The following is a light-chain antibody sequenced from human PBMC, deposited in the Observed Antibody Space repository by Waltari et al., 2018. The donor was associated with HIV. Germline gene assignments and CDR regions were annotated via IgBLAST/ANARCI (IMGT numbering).Light chain of an antibody. Sequence: SSELTQDPAVSVALGQTVRITCQGDSLRKYSANWYQQKPGQAPVVFMYVKDNRPSGIPARFSGSSSGNTGSLTITGAQAEDEADCYCESRHSNDKHHVFGTGTKVTV. V-gene: IGLV3-19*01. J-gene: IGLJ1*01. CDR2: VKD. CDR1: SLRKYS. CDR3: ESRHSNDKHHV.